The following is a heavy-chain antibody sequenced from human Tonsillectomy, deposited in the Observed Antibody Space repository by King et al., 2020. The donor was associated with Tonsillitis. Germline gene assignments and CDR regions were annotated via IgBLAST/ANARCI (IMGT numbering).Heavy chain of an antibody. V-gene: IGHV5-51*03. D-gene: IGHD5-12*01. J-gene: IGHJ4*02. CDR1: GNSFTNYW. CDR3: ASALDGTYRWDF. Sequence: QLVQSGAEVKKPGESLRISCKASGNSFTNYWIGWVRQMPGEGLGWMGIIFLAYSTTKYSPLFQGQVSISADRSINTAYLQWSSLRASDTALYYCASALDGTYRWDFWGQGTLVTVSS. CDR2: IFLAYSTT.